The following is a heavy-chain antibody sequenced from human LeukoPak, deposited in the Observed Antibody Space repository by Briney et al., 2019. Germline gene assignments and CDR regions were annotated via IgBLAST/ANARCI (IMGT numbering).Heavy chain of an antibody. V-gene: IGHV3-21*01. CDR3: ARDRDSSGWYGLN. CDR2: ITSSSSYI. Sequence: GGSLRLSCAASGFTFSSYSMNWVRQAPGKGLEWVSSITSSSSYIYYADSVKGRFTISRDNAKNSLYLQMNSLRAEDTAVYYCARDRDSSGWYGLNWGQGILVTVSS. J-gene: IGHJ4*02. D-gene: IGHD6-19*01. CDR1: GFTFSSYS.